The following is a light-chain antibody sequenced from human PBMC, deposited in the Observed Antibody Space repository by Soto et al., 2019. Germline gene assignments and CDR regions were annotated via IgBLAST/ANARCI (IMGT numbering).Light chain of an antibody. CDR1: QSISSY. CDR2: AAS. V-gene: IGKV1-39*01. Sequence: DIQMTQSPSSLSASVADRVTITCRASQSISSYLNWYQQKPGKAPKLRIYAASSLQSGVPSRFSGSGSGTDFTLTIISLQPEDFATYYCQHSYSTRWTFGQGTKVEIK. J-gene: IGKJ1*01. CDR3: QHSYSTRWT.